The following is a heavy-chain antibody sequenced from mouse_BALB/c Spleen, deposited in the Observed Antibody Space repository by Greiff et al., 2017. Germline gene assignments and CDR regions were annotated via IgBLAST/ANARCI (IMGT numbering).Heavy chain of an antibody. V-gene: IGHV14-4*02. Sequence: VQLQQSGAELVRSGASVKLSCTASGFNIKDYYMHWVKQRPEQGLEWIGWIDPENGDTEYAPKFQGKATMTADTSSNTAYLQLSSLTSEDTAVYYCNAWEGSSPSFDYWGQGTTLTVSS. CDR2: IDPENGDT. D-gene: IGHD1-1*01. J-gene: IGHJ2*01. CDR3: NAWEGSSPSFDY. CDR1: GFNIKDYY.